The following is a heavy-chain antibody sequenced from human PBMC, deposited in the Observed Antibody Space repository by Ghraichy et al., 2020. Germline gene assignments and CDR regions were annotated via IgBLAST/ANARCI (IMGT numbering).Heavy chain of an antibody. D-gene: IGHD2-15*01. V-gene: IGHV3-15*01. Sequence: GGSLRLSCAASGFTFKNAWMSWVRQAPGKGLEWVGRIKKKTDGETTDYAAPAKGRFTISRDDSKNTLYLQMNSLKTEDTAVYYCITVSRAVLEGATLAPRGQGTLVTVSS. CDR1: GFTFKNAW. J-gene: IGHJ4*02. CDR2: IKKKTDGETT. CDR3: ITVSRAVLEGATLAP.